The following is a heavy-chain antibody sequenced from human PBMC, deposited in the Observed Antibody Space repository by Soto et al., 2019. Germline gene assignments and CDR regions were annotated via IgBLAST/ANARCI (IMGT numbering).Heavy chain of an antibody. CDR2: IIPIVGTG. V-gene: IGHV1-69*13. D-gene: IGHD6-13*01. CDR1: GGSFSSYT. Sequence: SVKVSCKASGGSFSSYTISWVRQAPGQGLEWMGGIIPIVGTGNYAQNFQGRVTITADESTSTAYMELSSLRSEDTAMYYCARDLRAAGRPGMDVWGQGTTVTVS. CDR3: ARDLRAAGRPGMDV. J-gene: IGHJ6*02.